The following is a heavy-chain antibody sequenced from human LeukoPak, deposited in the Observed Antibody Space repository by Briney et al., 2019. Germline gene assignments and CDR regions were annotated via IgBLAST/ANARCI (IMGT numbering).Heavy chain of an antibody. D-gene: IGHD3-22*01. J-gene: IGHJ4*02. CDR1: GFTFSSSG. CDR2: IRQDGAER. CDR3: ARALYFESSGPL. Sequence: GGSLRLFCAASGFTFSSSGMHWVRQAPGKGLEWVANIRQDGAERYYVDSVKGRFTISRDNAKNSVYLEMNSLRIEDTAVYFCARALYFESSGPLWGQGTLVTVSS. V-gene: IGHV3-7*01.